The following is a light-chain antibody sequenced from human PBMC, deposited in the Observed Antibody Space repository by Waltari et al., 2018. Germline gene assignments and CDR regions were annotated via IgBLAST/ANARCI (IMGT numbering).Light chain of an antibody. J-gene: IGKJ4*01. V-gene: IGKV1-33*01. CDR2: DVS. Sequence: DIQLTQSPSSLSASVGDRVTITCQASQDISNFLNWYQQKPGKAPKAIIYDVSQMEKGVPARFSGSGSGTEFTLIINSLQPEDIGTYYCQQYDSLPSTFGGGTKVEIQ. CDR3: QQYDSLPST. CDR1: QDISNF.